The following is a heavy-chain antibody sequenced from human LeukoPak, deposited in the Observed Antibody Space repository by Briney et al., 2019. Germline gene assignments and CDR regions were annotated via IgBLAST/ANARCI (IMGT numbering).Heavy chain of an antibody. V-gene: IGHV3-21*01. J-gene: IGHJ4*02. CDR3: TRGAGTGWRFDS. D-gene: IGHD6-19*01. Sequence: GGSLRLSCVVSGFTFSSYAMSWVRQAPGKGLEWVSSISHSSSYIYYADSVKGRFTISRDNAKNSLYLQMNSLRAEDTAVYYCTRGAGTGWRFDSWGQGTLLTVSS. CDR1: GFTFSSYA. CDR2: ISHSSSYI.